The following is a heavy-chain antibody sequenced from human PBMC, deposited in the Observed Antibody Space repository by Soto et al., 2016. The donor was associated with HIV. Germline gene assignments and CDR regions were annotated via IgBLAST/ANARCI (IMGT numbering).Heavy chain of an antibody. V-gene: IGHV4-38-2*01. D-gene: IGHD1-1*01. J-gene: IGHJ4*02. Sequence: QVQLQESGPGLVKPSETLSLTCAVSGYSISSGYYWGWIRQPPGKGLEWIGSIYHSGSTYYNPSLKSRVTISVDTSKNQFSLKLSSVTAADTAVYYCARKLDTYYFDYWGQGTLVTV. CDR2: IYHSGST. CDR1: GYSISSGYY. CDR3: ARKLDTYYFDY.